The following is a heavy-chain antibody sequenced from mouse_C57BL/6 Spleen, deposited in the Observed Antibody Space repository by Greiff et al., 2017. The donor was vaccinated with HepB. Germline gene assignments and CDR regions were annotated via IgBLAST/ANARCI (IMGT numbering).Heavy chain of an antibody. CDR3: ARSSDYYGSSFDY. D-gene: IGHD1-1*01. J-gene: IGHJ2*01. CDR1: GYTFTSYW. Sequence: QVQLKESGAELVRPGTSVKLSCKASGYTFTSYWMHWVKQRPGQGLEWIGVIDPSDSYTNYNQKFKGKATLTVDTSSSTAYMQLSSLTSEDSAVYYCARSSDYYGSSFDYWGQGTTLTVSS. CDR2: IDPSDSYT. V-gene: IGHV1-59*01.